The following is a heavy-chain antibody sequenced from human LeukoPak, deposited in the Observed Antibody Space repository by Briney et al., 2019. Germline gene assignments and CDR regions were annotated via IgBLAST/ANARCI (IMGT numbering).Heavy chain of an antibody. CDR2: IWYDGSNK. V-gene: IGHV3-33*01. D-gene: IGHD6-13*01. CDR3: ARSRYSSSWYGYGMDV. J-gene: IGHJ6*02. Sequence: GRSLRLSCAASGFTFSSYGMHWVRQAPGKGLEWVAVIWYDGSNKYYADSVKGRFTISRDNSKNTLYLQMNSPRAEDTAVYYCARSRYSSSWYGYGMDVWGQGTTVTVSS. CDR1: GFTFSSYG.